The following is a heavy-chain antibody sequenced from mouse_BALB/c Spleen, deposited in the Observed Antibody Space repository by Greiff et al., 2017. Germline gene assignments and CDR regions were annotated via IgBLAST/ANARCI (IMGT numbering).Heavy chain of an antibody. CDR3: ARGDGNYQYYFDY. V-gene: IGHV1S137*01. CDR1: GYTFTDYA. D-gene: IGHD2-1*01. Sequence: QVQLLQSGAELVRPGVSVKISCKGSGYTFTDYAMHWVKQSHAKSLEWIGVISTYYGDASYNQKFKGKGTMTVDKSSSTDYMELARLTSEDSAIYYCARGDGNYQYYFDYWGQGTTLTVSS. CDR2: ISTYYGDA. J-gene: IGHJ2*01.